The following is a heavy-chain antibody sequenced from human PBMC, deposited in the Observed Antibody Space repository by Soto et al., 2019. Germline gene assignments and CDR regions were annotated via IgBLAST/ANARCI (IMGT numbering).Heavy chain of an antibody. Sequence: EVQLVESGGDLVLPGRSLRLSCTASGFTFDAFAMHWVRQAPGKGLEWVSGISWNSGSIGYADPVKGRFTISRDNAKKSLDLEMNSLKTEDTALYYCAKTAPPYDSQGYYPFDIWGQGTLVSVSS. CDR3: AKTAPPYDSQGYYPFDI. D-gene: IGHD3-22*01. V-gene: IGHV3-9*01. J-gene: IGHJ3*02. CDR2: ISWNSGSI. CDR1: GFTFDAFA.